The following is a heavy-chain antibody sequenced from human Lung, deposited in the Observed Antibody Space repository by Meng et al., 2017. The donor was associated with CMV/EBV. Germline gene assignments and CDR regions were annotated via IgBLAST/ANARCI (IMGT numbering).Heavy chain of an antibody. J-gene: IGHJ4*02. V-gene: IGHV1-18*01. Sequence: ASVXVSXKASGYTFTTYGVTWVRQAPGQGLEWMGWISSHNGNTKYAQKVQGRVTLTTDTSTNTAYMELRSLRSDDTAVYYCAREYTSGWYGADYWGQGTLVTVSS. CDR2: ISSHNGNT. CDR1: GYTFTTYG. CDR3: AREYTSGWYGADY. D-gene: IGHD6-19*01.